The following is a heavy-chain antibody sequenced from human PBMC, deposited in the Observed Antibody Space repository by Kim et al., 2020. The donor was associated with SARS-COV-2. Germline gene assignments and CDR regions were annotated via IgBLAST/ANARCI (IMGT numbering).Heavy chain of an antibody. J-gene: IGHJ6*02. CDR1: GFTFSSYA. D-gene: IGHD6-19*01. V-gene: IGHV3-30-3*01. CDR2: ISYDGSNK. Sequence: GGSLRLSCAASGFTFSSYAMHWVRQAPGKGLEWVAVISYDGSNKYYADSVKGRFTISRDNSKNTLYLQMNSLRAEDTAVYYCARDGRPRYSSGWYRLGYGMDVWGQGTTVTVSS. CDR3: ARDGRPRYSSGWYRLGYGMDV.